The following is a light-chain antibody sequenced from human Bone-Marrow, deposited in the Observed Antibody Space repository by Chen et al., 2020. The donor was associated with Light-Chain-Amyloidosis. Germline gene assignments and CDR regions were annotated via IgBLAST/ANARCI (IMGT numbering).Light chain of an antibody. J-gene: IGLJ3*02. CDR3: QVWNRSSDRPV. CDR1: NIGSKR. CDR2: DDS. Sequence: SYVLTQPSSVSVAPGQTATIACGGKNIGSKRVHWYQHTPVQAPILVVYDDSDRPSGIPERVSGSNAGNTATLTISRVEAGDEADYYCQVWNRSSDRPVFGGGAKLTVL. V-gene: IGLV3-21*02.